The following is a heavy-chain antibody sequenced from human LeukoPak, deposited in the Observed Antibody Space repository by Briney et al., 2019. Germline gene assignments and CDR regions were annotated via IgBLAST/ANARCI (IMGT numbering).Heavy chain of an antibody. D-gene: IGHD5-12*01. J-gene: IGHJ4*02. V-gene: IGHV3-7*01. CDR1: GVTFGTYW. Sequence: GGSLRLSCVDSGVTFGTYWMTWVRQAPGKGLEWVADIKYDGSEKYYGDSVKGRFTVYRDNAKNSLYLQMNSLRAEDTAMYYCARDVGLSGYDLNDYWGQGALVTVSS. CDR3: ARDVGLSGYDLNDY. CDR2: IKYDGSEK.